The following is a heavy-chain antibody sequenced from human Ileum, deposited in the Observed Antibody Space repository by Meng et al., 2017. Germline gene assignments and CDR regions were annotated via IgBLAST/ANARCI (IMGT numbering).Heavy chain of an antibody. D-gene: IGHD3-10*02. Sequence: APGPGLVKATEPLSLPGAAYGGSIDSNNWWTCIRQPPGQGLEWIGEVYHSGSTHYNPSLQSRVTISIDNSKNRFSLSLNSVTAADTAIYYCARADYVRYFDLWGRGTLVTVSS. J-gene: IGHJ2*01. CDR3: ARADYVRYFDL. CDR1: GGSIDSNNW. CDR2: VYHSGST. V-gene: IGHV4-4*02.